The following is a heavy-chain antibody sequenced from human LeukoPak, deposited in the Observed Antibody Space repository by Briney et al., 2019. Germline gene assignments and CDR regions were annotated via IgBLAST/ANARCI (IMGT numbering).Heavy chain of an antibody. V-gene: IGHV4-39*01. CDR3: ARQGGGWYHFDY. Sequence: SETLSLTCTVSGGSISSSSYYWGWIRQPPGKGLEWIGSIYYSGSTYYNPSLKSRVTISVDTSKNQFSLRLRSVTAADTAVYYCARQGGGWYHFDYWGQGTLVTVSS. CDR2: IYYSGST. D-gene: IGHD6-19*01. J-gene: IGHJ4*02. CDR1: GGSISSSSYY.